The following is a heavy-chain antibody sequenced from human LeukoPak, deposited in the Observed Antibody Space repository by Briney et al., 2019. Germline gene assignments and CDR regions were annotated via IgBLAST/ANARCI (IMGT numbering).Heavy chain of an antibody. D-gene: IGHD5-18*01. J-gene: IGHJ4*02. CDR3: AKDLTAMVTCFFDY. CDR1: GFTFSSYA. Sequence: PGGSLRLSCAASGFTFSSYAMSWVRQASGKGLEWVSAISGSGGSTYYADSVKDRFTISRDNSKNTLYLQMNSLRAEDTAVYYCAKDLTAMVTCFFDYWGQGTLVTVSS. CDR2: ISGSGGST. V-gene: IGHV3-23*01.